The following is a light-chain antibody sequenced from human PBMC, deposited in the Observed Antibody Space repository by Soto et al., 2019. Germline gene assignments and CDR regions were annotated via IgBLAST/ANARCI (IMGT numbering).Light chain of an antibody. V-gene: IGKV1-39*01. CDR3: QQSYSTPPT. CDR1: QSISSY. CDR2: ASS. J-gene: IGKJ1*01. Sequence: DIQMTQSPSSLPASVGDRVTITCRASQSISSYLNWYQQKPGKAPKLLIYASSSLQSGVPSRFRGSLSGTDFTLTISSLQAEDFATYYCQQSYSTPPTFGQGTKVEIK.